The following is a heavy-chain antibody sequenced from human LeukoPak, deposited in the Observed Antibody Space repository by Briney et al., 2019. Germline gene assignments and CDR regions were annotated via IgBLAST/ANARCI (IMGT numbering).Heavy chain of an antibody. CDR2: IQSDGVNK. CDR1: GFTCSKNA. CDR3: AKKWSGAYDSSDVNDAFPI. Sequence: WGSLSRSCAASGFTCSKNARHWVRKAPGNGLKWVTIIQSDGVNKYYADSGKGRFTIDRDNSKNTLYLQLNSLRAEDTAVYYCAKKWSGAYDSSDVNDAFPIWGQGTMVTVSS. D-gene: IGHD3-22*01. J-gene: IGHJ3*02. V-gene: IGHV3-30*02.